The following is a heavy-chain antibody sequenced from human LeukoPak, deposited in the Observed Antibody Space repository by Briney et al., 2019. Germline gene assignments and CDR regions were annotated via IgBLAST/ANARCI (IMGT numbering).Heavy chain of an antibody. CDR2: ISAYNGNT. Sequence: ASVKVSCKASGYTFTSYGISWVRQAPGQGLEWMGWISAYNGNTNYAQKLQGRVTMTTDTSTSTAYMELRSLRSDDTAVYYCARRKRGRYCSGGSCYSPSDYWGQGTLVTVSS. CDR1: GYTFTSYG. D-gene: IGHD2-15*01. V-gene: IGHV1-18*01. CDR3: ARRKRGRYCSGGSCYSPSDY. J-gene: IGHJ4*02.